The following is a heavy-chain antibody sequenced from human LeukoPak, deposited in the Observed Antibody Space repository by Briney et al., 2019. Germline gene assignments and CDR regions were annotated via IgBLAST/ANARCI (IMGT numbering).Heavy chain of an antibody. CDR1: GFTFSSYA. CDR3: AKSGILAYCGGDCYYYFDY. V-gene: IGHV3-23*01. D-gene: IGHD2-21*02. Sequence: PGGSLRLSCAASGFTFSSYAMSWVRQAPGKGLEWVSGISGSGGSTYYADSVKGRFTISSDNSKNTLYLQMNSLRAEDTAVYHCAKSGILAYCGGDCYYYFDYWGQGTLVTVSS. CDR2: ISGSGGST. J-gene: IGHJ4*02.